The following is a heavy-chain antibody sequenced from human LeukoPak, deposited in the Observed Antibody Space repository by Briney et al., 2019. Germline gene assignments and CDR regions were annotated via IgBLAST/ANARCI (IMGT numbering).Heavy chain of an antibody. V-gene: IGHV1-24*01. Sequence: ASVKVSCKVSGYTLTELSIHGVRQAPGKGREWMGGFDPEDGETVYAQRFQGRVTMTEDTSTDTAYMELSSLRSEDTAVYYCATGSLRLGEFSLGYWGQGTLVTVSS. CDR3: ATGSLRLGEFSLGY. CDR1: GYTLTELS. D-gene: IGHD3-16*02. J-gene: IGHJ4*02. CDR2: FDPEDGET.